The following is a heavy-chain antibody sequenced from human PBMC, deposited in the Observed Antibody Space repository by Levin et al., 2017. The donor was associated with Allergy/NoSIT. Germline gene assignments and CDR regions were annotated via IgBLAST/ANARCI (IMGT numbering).Heavy chain of an antibody. CDR3: ARDFSYGDYDDDEYFQH. CDR1: GFTFDDYG. J-gene: IGHJ1*01. D-gene: IGHD4-17*01. CDR2: INWNGGST. Sequence: GESLKISCAASGFTFDDYGMSWVRQAPGKGLEWVSGINWNGGSTGYADSVKGRFTISRDNAKNSLYLQMNSLRAEDTALYYCARDFSYGDYDDDEYFQHWGQGTLVTVSS. V-gene: IGHV3-20*04.